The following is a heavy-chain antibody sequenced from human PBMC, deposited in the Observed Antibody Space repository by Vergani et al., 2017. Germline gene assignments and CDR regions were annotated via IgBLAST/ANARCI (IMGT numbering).Heavy chain of an antibody. J-gene: IGHJ3*02. V-gene: IGHV4-34*01. CDR2: INHSGST. Sequence: QVQLQQWGAGLLKPSETLSLTCAVSGGSFSGYYWSWIRQPPGKGLEWIGEINHSGSTNYNPSLKSRVTISVDTSKNQFSLKLSSVTAADTAVYYCARGRCMTIFGVVTGDAFDIWGQGTMVTVSS. D-gene: IGHD3-3*01. CDR1: GGSFSGYY. CDR3: ARGRCMTIFGVVTGDAFDI.